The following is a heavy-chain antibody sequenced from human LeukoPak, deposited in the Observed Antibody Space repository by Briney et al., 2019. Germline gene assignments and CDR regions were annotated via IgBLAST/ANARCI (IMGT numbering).Heavy chain of an antibody. CDR1: GFTFSSYA. Sequence: GGSLRLSCAASGFTFSSYAMSWVRQAPGKGLEWVSAISGSGGSTYYADSVKGRFTISRDNSKNTLYLQMNSLRAEDTAAYYCAKEGIRIVWFGWFDYWGQGTLVTVSS. D-gene: IGHD3-10*01. CDR2: ISGSGGST. V-gene: IGHV3-23*01. CDR3: AKEGIRIVWFGWFDY. J-gene: IGHJ4*02.